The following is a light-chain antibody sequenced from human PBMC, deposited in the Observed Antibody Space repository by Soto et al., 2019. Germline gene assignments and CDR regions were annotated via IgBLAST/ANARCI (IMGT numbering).Light chain of an antibody. CDR3: SSYSSTSTLWV. V-gene: IGLV2-14*01. CDR1: SSDVGAYNY. Sequence: QSALTQPASVSGSPGQSITISCTGTSSDVGAYNYVSWYQQHPGKAPKVMIYDVSNRPSGVSNRFSGSKSANTASLTISGLQAEDEADYCCSSYSSTSTLWVFGGGTQLTVL. J-gene: IGLJ3*02. CDR2: DVS.